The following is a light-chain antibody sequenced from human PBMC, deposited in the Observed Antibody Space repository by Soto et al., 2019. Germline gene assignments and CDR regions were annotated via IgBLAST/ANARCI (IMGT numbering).Light chain of an antibody. Sequence: DSRIRQSPSSVSASVGDRVTITCGASQAIYNYLAWYQQKPGKVPTLLISAASTLQSGVPSRFSGSGSGTDFTLTISSLQPEDVATYYCQKFSAVPTFGGGTKVEI. V-gene: IGKV1-27*01. CDR2: AAS. J-gene: IGKJ4*01. CDR3: QKFSAVPT. CDR1: QAIYNY.